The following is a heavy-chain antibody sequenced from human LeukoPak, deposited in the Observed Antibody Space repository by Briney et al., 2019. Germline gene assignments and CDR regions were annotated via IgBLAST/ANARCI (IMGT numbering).Heavy chain of an antibody. D-gene: IGHD6-13*01. CDR2: ISSSSSYI. CDR1: GFTFSSYS. CDR3: ARGAYSSSWTGSDY. Sequence: GGSLRLSCAASGFTFSSYSMNWVRQAPGKGLEWVSSISSSSSYIYYADSVKGRLTISRDNAKNSLYLQMNSLRAEDTAVYYCARGAYSSSWTGSDYWGQGTLVTVSS. J-gene: IGHJ4*02. V-gene: IGHV3-21*01.